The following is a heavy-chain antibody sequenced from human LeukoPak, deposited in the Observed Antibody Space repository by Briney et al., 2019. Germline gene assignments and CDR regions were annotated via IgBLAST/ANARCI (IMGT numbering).Heavy chain of an antibody. CDR2: ISSTTTYM. J-gene: IGHJ4*02. CDR3: ARDRALTGTSSSSLDY. CDR1: GFSFNAHS. Sequence: GGSLRLSCAASGFSFNAHSMNWVRQAPGKGLEWVSSISSTTTYMYHADSVKGRFTISRDNFKNLLYLQMDGLRVDDTAVYYCARDRALTGTSSSSLDYWGQGTLVTVSS. D-gene: IGHD6-6*01. V-gene: IGHV3-21*06.